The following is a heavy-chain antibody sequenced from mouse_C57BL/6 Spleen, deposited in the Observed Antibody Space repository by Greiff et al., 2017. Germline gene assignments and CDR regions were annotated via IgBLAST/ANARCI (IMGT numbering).Heavy chain of an antibody. Sequence: EVMLVESGGGLVKPGGSLKLSCAASGFTFSSYTMSWVRQTPEKRLEWVATISGGGGNTYYPDSVTGRFTISRDNAKNTLYLQMSSLRSEDTALYYCASLTGKGFAYWGQGTLVTVS. CDR3: ASLTGKGFAY. V-gene: IGHV5-9*01. CDR1: GFTFSSYT. J-gene: IGHJ3*01. D-gene: IGHD4-1*01. CDR2: ISGGGGNT.